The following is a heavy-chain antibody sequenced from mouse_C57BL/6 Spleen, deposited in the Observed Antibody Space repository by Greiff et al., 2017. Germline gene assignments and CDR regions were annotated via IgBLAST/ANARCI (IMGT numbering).Heavy chain of an antibody. D-gene: IGHD2-4*01. J-gene: IGHJ4*01. CDR3: AREESRDYDSKYYAMDY. CDR1: GYTFTSYW. Sequence: QVQLKQPGAELVKPGASVKLSCKASGYTFTSYWMHWVKQRPGQGLEWIGMIHPNSGSTNYNEKFKSKATLTVDKSSSTAYMQLSSLTSEDSAVYYCAREESRDYDSKYYAMDYWGQGTSVTVSS. CDR2: IHPNSGST. V-gene: IGHV1-64*01.